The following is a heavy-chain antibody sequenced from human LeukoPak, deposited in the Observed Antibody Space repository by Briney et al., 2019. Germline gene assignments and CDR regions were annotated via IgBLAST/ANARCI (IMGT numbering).Heavy chain of an antibody. D-gene: IGHD6-13*01. Sequence: ASVKVSCKVSGYTLTELTMHWVRQAPGKGREWMGGFDPEDGETIYAQKFQGRVTMTEDTSTNTAYMELSSLRSEDTAVYYCATDIIGSSWYYFDYWGQGTLVTVSS. CDR3: ATDIIGSSWYYFDY. CDR1: GYTLTELT. J-gene: IGHJ4*02. CDR2: FDPEDGET. V-gene: IGHV1-24*01.